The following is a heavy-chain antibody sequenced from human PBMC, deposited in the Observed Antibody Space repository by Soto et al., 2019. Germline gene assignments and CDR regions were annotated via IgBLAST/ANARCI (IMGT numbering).Heavy chain of an antibody. Sequence: GGSLRLSCAASGFTFSSYSMNWVRQAPGKGLEWVSSISSSSSYIYYADSVKGRFTISRDNAKNSLYLQMNSLRAEDTAVYYCARDLPSDVRFDYWGQGTLVTVSS. CDR1: GFTFSSYS. CDR3: ARDLPSDVRFDY. CDR2: ISSSSSYI. V-gene: IGHV3-21*01. J-gene: IGHJ4*02.